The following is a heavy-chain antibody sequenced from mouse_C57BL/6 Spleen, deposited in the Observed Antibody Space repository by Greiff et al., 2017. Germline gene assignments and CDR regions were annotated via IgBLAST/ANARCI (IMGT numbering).Heavy chain of an antibody. J-gene: IGHJ4*01. Sequence: QVQLQQSGAELVKPGASVKLSCKASGYTFTSYWMHWVKQRPGQGLEWIGMIHPNSGSTNYNEKFKSKATLTVDKSSSTAYMQLSSLTSEDSSVYYCAKDPYYYGSSYYAMDYWGQGTSVTVSS. D-gene: IGHD1-1*01. V-gene: IGHV1-64*01. CDR2: IHPNSGST. CDR3: AKDPYYYGSSYYAMDY. CDR1: GYTFTSYW.